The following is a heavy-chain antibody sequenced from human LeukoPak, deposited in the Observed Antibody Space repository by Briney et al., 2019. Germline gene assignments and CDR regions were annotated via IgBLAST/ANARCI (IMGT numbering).Heavy chain of an antibody. CDR3: AKGNWDKLEVFDY. J-gene: IGHJ4*02. V-gene: IGHV3-23*01. D-gene: IGHD1/OR15-1a*01. CDR2: ICVRTGNT. CDR1: GFTFSSYA. Sequence: GGSLRLSCAAPGFTFSSYAMNWVRQAPGKGLEWVSTICVRTGNTYYADSVKGRFTISRDNSKDTLSLLMNSLRAEDTAIYYCAKGNWDKLEVFDYWGQGTLVTVSS.